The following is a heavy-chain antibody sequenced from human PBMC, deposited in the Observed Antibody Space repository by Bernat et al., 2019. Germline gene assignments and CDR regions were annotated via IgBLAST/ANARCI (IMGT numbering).Heavy chain of an antibody. J-gene: IGHJ4*02. CDR1: GGSISSSSYY. V-gene: IGHV4-39*01. CDR3: ARLYDSSGYYPFDY. Sequence: QLQLQESGPGLVKPSETLSLTCTVSGGSISSSSYYWGWIRQPPGKGLEWIGSIYYSGSTYYNPSLKSRVTISGDTSKNQFSLKLSSVTAADAAVYYCARLYDSSGYYPFDYWGQGTLVTVSS. D-gene: IGHD3-22*01. CDR2: IYYSGST.